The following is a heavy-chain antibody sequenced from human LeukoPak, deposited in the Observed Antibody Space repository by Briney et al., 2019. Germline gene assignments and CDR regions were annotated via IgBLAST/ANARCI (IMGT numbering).Heavy chain of an antibody. D-gene: IGHD1-1*01. Sequence: GGSLRLSCAASGFTFSSYSMNWVRQAPGKGLEWVSSISSSSSYIYYADSVKGRFTISRDNAKNSLYLQMNSLRAEDTAVYYCARVSSVQGHSYYYYMDVWGKGTTVTVSS. CDR3: ARVSSVQGHSYYYYMDV. CDR2: ISSSSSYI. CDR1: GFTFSSYS. V-gene: IGHV3-21*01. J-gene: IGHJ6*03.